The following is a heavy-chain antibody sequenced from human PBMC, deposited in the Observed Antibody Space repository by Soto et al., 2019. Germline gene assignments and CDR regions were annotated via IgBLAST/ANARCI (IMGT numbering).Heavy chain of an antibody. CDR3: TRDSGGRDAY. D-gene: IGHD2-15*01. J-gene: IGHJ4*02. V-gene: IGHV3-74*01. CDR2: INTDGSIT. Sequence: EVQLVESGGGLVQPGGSLRLSCAASGFTFSSYWMHWVRQVPGKGLVWVSRINTDGSITSHADSEKGRFTISRDNAKNTLYLQMNSLRADDTAVYYCTRDSGGRDAYWGQGALVTVSS. CDR1: GFTFSSYW.